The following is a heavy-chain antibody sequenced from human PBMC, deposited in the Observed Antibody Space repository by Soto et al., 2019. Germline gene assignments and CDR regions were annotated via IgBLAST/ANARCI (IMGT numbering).Heavy chain of an antibody. CDR2: IYHSGST. V-gene: IGHV4-61*08. J-gene: IGHJ4*02. CDR1: GGSIRSGGYY. Sequence: SETLSLTCTVSGGSIRSGGYYWGWIRQHPGKGLEWIGNIYHSGSTNYNPSLKSRVTMSVDTSKNQFSLKLSSVTAADTAVYYCARAPQLYYFDYWGQGTLVTVSS. CDR3: ARAPQLYYFDY.